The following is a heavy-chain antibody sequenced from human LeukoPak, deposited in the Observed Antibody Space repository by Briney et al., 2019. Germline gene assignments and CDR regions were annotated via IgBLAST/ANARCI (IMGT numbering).Heavy chain of an antibody. V-gene: IGHV1-46*03. CDR3: ARNVGSSLDY. Sequence: ASVKVSCKASGYTFTTYYMHWVRQAPGQGLEWMGFINPSGGSTSYAQKFQGRVTMTRDTSASTVYMELSSLRSEDTAVYYCARNVGSSLDYWGQGTLVIVSS. D-gene: IGHD3-10*01. CDR2: INPSGGST. J-gene: IGHJ4*02. CDR1: GYTFTTYY.